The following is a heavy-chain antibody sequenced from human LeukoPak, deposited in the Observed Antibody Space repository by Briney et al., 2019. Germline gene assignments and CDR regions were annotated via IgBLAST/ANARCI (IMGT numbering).Heavy chain of an antibody. CDR1: GFSLSSHA. D-gene: IGHD3-3*01. CDR2: LSGNGDTT. CDR3: AKGNYDFWSGLPVSDYYMDV. Sequence: GGCLRLSCAAPGFSLSSHAMSWVRQAPGKGLEYVQPLSGNGDTTYSADAVKGRFTISRDNFKNTLYLQMNSLRAEDTAIYYCAKGNYDFWSGLPVSDYYMDVWGKGTTVTVSS. V-gene: IGHV3-23*01. J-gene: IGHJ6*03.